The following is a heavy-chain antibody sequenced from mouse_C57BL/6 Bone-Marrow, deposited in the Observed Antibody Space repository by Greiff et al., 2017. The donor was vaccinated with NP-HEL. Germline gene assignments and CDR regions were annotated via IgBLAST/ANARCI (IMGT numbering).Heavy chain of an antibody. V-gene: IGHV7-1*01. D-gene: IGHD1-1*01. CDR1: GFTFSDFY. CDR3: ARDAHYYGSSYGYFDV. J-gene: IGHJ1*03. CDR2: SRNKANDYTT. Sequence: EVKVVESGGGLVQSGRSLRLSCATSGFTFSDFYMEWVRQAPGKGLEWIAASRNKANDYTTEYSASVKGRLIVSRDTSQSILYLQMNALRAEDTAIYYCARDAHYYGSSYGYFDVWGTGTTVTVSS.